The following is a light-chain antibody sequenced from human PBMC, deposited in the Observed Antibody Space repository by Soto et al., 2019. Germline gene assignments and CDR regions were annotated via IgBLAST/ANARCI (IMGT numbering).Light chain of an antibody. CDR2: RNN. CDR3: AAWDDSLSGYV. V-gene: IGLV1-47*01. Sequence: QSVLTQPPSASGTPGQRVTISGAGSSSNIGSNYVYWYQQLPETAPKLLIYRNNQRPSGVPDRFSGSKSGTSASLAISGLRSEDEADYYCAAWDDSLSGYVFGTGTKLTVL. J-gene: IGLJ1*01. CDR1: SSNIGSNY.